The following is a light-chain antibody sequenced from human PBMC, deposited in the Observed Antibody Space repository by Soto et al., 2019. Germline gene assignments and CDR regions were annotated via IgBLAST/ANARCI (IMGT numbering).Light chain of an antibody. CDR2: AAS. Sequence: DIQMTPSPSSVSASVGDRVTITCRASQGISSWLAWYQQKPGKAPKLLIYAASSLQSGVPSRFSGSESATDSTLTTSTPQPEDFATYYCQQANSFPISYGPGTKVDIK. CDR1: QGISSW. V-gene: IGKV1-12*01. J-gene: IGKJ3*01. CDR3: QQANSFPIS.